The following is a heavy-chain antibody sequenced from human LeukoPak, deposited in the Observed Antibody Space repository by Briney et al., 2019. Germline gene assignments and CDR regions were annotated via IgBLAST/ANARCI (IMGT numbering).Heavy chain of an antibody. D-gene: IGHD6-6*01. J-gene: IGHJ4*02. CDR2: ISSSSSYI. CDR1: GFTFSSYS. V-gene: IGHV3-21*01. CDR3: ARDSRKQLVYEYASGPADY. Sequence: AGGSLRLSCAASGFTFSSYSMNWVRQAPGKGLEWVSSISSSSSYIYYADSVKGRFTISRDNAENSLYLQMNSLRAEDTAVYYCARDSRKQLVYEYASGPADYWGQGTLVTVSS.